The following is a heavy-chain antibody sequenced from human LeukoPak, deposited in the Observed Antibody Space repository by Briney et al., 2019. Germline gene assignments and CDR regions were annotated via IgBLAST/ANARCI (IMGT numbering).Heavy chain of an antibody. CDR2: ISYDGSNK. Sequence: GRSLRLSCAASGFIFSTYAMHWVRQAPGKGLEWVAVISYDGSNKYYAESVKGRFTISRDNSKNMLYLQMNSLRAEDTAVYYCARDRFHSNGWYWYSDYWGQGTLVTVSS. J-gene: IGHJ4*02. D-gene: IGHD6-19*01. V-gene: IGHV3-30-3*01. CDR3: ARDRFHSNGWYWYSDY. CDR1: GFIFSTYA.